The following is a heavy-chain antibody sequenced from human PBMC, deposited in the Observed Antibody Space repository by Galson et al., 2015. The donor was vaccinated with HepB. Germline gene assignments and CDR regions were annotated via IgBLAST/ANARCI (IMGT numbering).Heavy chain of an antibody. J-gene: IGHJ5*02. CDR3: AREKAASPGWFDP. D-gene: IGHD2-2*01. Sequence: VKGSCKASGGTFSSYAISWVRQAPGQGLEWMGGIIPIFGTANYAQKFQGRVTITADESTSTAYMELSSLRSEDTAVYYCAREKAASPGWFDPWGQGTLVTVSS. CDR1: GGTFSSYA. CDR2: IIPIFGTA. V-gene: IGHV1-69*13.